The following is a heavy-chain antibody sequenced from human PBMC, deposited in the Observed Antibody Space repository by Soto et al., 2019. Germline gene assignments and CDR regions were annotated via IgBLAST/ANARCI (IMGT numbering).Heavy chain of an antibody. V-gene: IGHV3-30-3*01. CDR3: ASSVSYLFAD. Sequence: QVQLVESGGGVVQPGRSLRLSCAASGFTFSSYAMHWVRQAPGKGLEWVAVISYDGSNKYYADSVKGRFTISRDYSKNTLYLLMNSLRAEDTAVYCCASSVSYLFADWGQGTLVTVSA. J-gene: IGHJ4*02. D-gene: IGHD3-10*01. CDR1: GFTFSSYA. CDR2: ISYDGSNK.